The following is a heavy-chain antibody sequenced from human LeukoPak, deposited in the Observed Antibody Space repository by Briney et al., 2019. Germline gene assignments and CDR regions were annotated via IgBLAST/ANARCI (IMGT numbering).Heavy chain of an antibody. Sequence: GGSLRLSCAASGFTFSNAWMSWVRQPPGKGLEWVGRIKSKTDGGTTDYAEPVKGRFTISRDDSKNTLCLQMNFLKTEDIALYYCAAVSVDYGDSSFDFWGQGTLVTVSS. CDR3: AAVSVDYGDSSFDF. V-gene: IGHV3-15*01. CDR1: GFTFSNAW. D-gene: IGHD4-17*01. J-gene: IGHJ4*02. CDR2: IKSKTDGGTT.